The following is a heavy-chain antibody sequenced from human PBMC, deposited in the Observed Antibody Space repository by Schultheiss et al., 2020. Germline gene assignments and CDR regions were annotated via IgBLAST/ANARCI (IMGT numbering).Heavy chain of an antibody. Sequence: ASVKVSCKASGSTFTSYGISWVRQAPGQGLEWMGWISAYNGNTNYAQKLQGRVTMTTDTSTSTAYMELRSLRSDDTAVYYCAKDHHRLAYYDFWSGYYLRTHFDYWGQGTLVTVSS. V-gene: IGHV1-18*01. J-gene: IGHJ4*02. CDR1: GSTFTSYG. CDR3: AKDHHRLAYYDFWSGYYLRTHFDY. CDR2: ISAYNGNT. D-gene: IGHD3-3*01.